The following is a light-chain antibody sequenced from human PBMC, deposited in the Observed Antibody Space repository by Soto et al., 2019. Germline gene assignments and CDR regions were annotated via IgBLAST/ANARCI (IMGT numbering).Light chain of an antibody. CDR1: QSVSSNF. V-gene: IGKV3-20*01. J-gene: IGKJ4*01. CDR2: GAS. CDR3: PQYGTSLGFP. Sequence: EIVLTQSPGTLSLSPGEIATLSCRASQSVSSNFLAWYQEKLGQAPRLLIYGASKRATGIPDRFSGSGSGTDFTLTLSRLEPEDFAVYYCPQYGTSLGFPVGGGTKVDIK.